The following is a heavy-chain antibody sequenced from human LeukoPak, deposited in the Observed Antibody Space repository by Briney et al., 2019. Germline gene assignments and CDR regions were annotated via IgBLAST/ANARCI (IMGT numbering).Heavy chain of an antibody. J-gene: IGHJ3*02. V-gene: IGHV4-39*01. CDR1: GGSISSSSYY. D-gene: IGHD3-10*01. CDR3: ARKNSGAFDI. Sequence: SETLSLTCTVSGGSISSSSYYWGWIRQPPGKGLEWIGSIYYSGSTYYNPSLKSRVTISVDTSKNQFSLQLNSVTPEDTAVYYCARKNSGAFDIWGQGTMVTVSS. CDR2: IYYSGST.